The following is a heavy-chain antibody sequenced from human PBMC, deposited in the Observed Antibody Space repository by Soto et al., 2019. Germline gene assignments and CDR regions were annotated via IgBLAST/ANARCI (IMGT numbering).Heavy chain of an antibody. V-gene: IGHV4-30-4*08. D-gene: IGHD2-2*03. CDR2: IHDDGTT. CDR3: ARERRWISRGPNTWFAP. CDR1: GGSISSGDYY. Sequence: QVQLQESGPGLVKPSETLSLTCTVSGGSISSGDYYWPWIRQPPGKGLECIGYIHDDGTTYYNPSLKSRLTMSIDTYKNQFSLKLHSLPASDTAVYYCARERRWISRGPNTWFAPWGQGTLVTVSS. J-gene: IGHJ5*02.